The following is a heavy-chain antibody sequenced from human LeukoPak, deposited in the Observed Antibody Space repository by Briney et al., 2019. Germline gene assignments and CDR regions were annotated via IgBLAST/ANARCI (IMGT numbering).Heavy chain of an antibody. Sequence: SETLSLTCTVSGGSISSHYWSWIRQPPGKGLEWIGYIYYSGSTNYNPSLKSRVTISVDTSKNQLSLKLNSVTAADTAVYYCARDRAVPHYYYGMDVWGQGTTVTVSS. CDR3: ARDRAVPHYYYGMDV. CDR2: IYYSGST. CDR1: GGSISSHY. V-gene: IGHV4-59*11. D-gene: IGHD6-19*01. J-gene: IGHJ6*02.